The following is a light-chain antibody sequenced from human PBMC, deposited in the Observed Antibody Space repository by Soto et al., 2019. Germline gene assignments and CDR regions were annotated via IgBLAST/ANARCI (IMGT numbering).Light chain of an antibody. J-gene: IGKJ1*01. CDR3: QQYGGTPPT. CDR1: QSVGSAD. CDR2: GTS. Sequence: DIVLTQSPGTLSLSPGERVTLSCRVSQSVGSADFAWYQQKPGQSPRLLIYGTSFRATGVPDRFSGSGSGTDFTLTVTRLEPEDFAVYYCQQYGGTPPTFGQGTKVEIK. V-gene: IGKV3-20*01.